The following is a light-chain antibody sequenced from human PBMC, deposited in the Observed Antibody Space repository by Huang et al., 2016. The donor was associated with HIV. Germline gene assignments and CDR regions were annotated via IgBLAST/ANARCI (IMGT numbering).Light chain of an antibody. CDR3: QQSYSALGLT. J-gene: IGKJ4*01. Sequence: DIQMTQSPSSLSASVGDRVTIACRARQSLGTELNWYQQKPGKAPRLLIHVASSLQSGVPSRFSGSGSGTDFTLTISSLQPEDFATYYCQQSYSALGLTFGGGTKVEIK. CDR1: QSLGTE. CDR2: VAS. V-gene: IGKV1-39*01.